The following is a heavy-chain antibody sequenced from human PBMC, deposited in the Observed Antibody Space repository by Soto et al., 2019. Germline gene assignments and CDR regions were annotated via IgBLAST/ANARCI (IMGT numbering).Heavy chain of an antibody. CDR2: IYWDDDK. J-gene: IGHJ4*02. Sequence: QITLNXSGPTVXXPTETLTLTXXXXGFSLTTXGVGVGWIRQSPGKAPEWLALIYWDDDKRYSASLKSRLTITKDTSKNQVVLTVSDLDPTDTATYYCAHRVLRTVFGLVTTTAIYFDFWGQGTPAAVSS. V-gene: IGHV2-5*02. CDR3: AHRVLRTVFGLVTTTAIYFDF. CDR1: GFSLTTXGVG. D-gene: IGHD3-3*01.